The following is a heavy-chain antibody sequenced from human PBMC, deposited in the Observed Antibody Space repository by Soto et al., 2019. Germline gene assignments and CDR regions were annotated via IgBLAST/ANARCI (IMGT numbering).Heavy chain of an antibody. D-gene: IGHD3-16*01. Sequence: SGPTLVNPTQTLTLTCALSGFSVSARGVGVGWIRQPPGKALEWLAIIYWNDDKLYRPSLQSRLTITKDTSKNQVVLTMTNMDPVDTATYYCAHSPWGAAPDYWGQGTPVTVS. CDR2: IYWNDDK. CDR1: GFSVSARGVG. V-gene: IGHV2-5*01. J-gene: IGHJ4*02. CDR3: AHSPWGAAPDY.